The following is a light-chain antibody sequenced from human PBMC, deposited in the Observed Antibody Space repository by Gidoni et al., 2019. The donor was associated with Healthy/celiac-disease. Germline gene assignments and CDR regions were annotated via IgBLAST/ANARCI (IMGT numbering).Light chain of an antibody. CDR2: GKN. Sequence: SSELTQDPAVSVDLGQTVRITCQGDSLRSNYASWYQQKPGQAPVLVIYGKNNRPSRIPDRFSCSSSGNTASLTITGAQAEDEADYYCNSLDSSGNHLRVFGGGTKLTVL. CDR1: SLRSNY. J-gene: IGLJ3*02. CDR3: NSLDSSGNHLRV. V-gene: IGLV3-19*01.